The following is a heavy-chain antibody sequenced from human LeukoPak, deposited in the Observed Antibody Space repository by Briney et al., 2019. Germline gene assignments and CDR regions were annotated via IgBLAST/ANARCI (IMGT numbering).Heavy chain of an antibody. D-gene: IGHD3-16*02. Sequence: ASVKVSCKASGYTFTGYYMHWVRQAPGQGLEWMGWINPNSGGTNYAQKFQGRVTMTRDTSISTAYMELSRLRSDDTAVYYCARETDVWGSYRFDYWGQGTLVTVSS. CDR3: ARETDVWGSYRFDY. J-gene: IGHJ4*02. CDR2: INPNSGGT. V-gene: IGHV1-2*02. CDR1: GYTFTGYY.